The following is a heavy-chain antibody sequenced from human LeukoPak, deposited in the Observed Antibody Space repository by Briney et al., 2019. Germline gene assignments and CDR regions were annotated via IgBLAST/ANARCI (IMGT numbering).Heavy chain of an antibody. D-gene: IGHD6-19*01. CDR2: ISGSGGST. J-gene: IGHJ5*02. V-gene: IGHV3-23*01. CDR3: AKIPYGGGWFQNWFDP. Sequence: GGSLRLSCAASGFTFGTYAMSWVRQAPGKGLEWISAISGSGGSTYYADSVKGRFTISRDNSKNTLYLQMNSLRAEDTAVYYCAKIPYGGGWFQNWFDPWGQGTLVTVSS. CDR1: GFTFGTYA.